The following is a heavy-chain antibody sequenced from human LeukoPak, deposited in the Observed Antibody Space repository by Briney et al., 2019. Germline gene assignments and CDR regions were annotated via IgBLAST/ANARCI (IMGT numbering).Heavy chain of an antibody. CDR3: AKGHDSSGYYSYVFDY. D-gene: IGHD3-22*01. Sequence: PGGSLRLSCAASGFTFSSYAMSWVRQAPGKGLEWVSAISGSGGSTYYADSVTGRFTISRDNSKNTLYLQMNSLRAEDTAVYYCAKGHDSSGYYSYVFDYWGQGTLVTVSS. CDR1: GFTFSSYA. CDR2: ISGSGGST. J-gene: IGHJ4*02. V-gene: IGHV3-23*01.